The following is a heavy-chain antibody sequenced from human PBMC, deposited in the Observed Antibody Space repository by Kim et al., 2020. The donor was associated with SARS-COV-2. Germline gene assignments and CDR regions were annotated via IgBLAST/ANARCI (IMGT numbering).Heavy chain of an antibody. CDR1: GGSISSSSYY. V-gene: IGHV4-39*07. D-gene: IGHD3-9*01. CDR2: IYYSGST. CDR3: ARDEGIRYFGLLGPIRYNYGMGV. J-gene: IGHJ6*02. Sequence: SETLSLTCTVSGGSISSSSYYWGWIRQPPGKGLEWIGSIYYSGSTYYNPSLKSRVTFLVDTSKNQFSLKLSSVTAADTAVYYCARDEGIRYFGLLGPIRYNYGMGVWGQGTTVTVSS.